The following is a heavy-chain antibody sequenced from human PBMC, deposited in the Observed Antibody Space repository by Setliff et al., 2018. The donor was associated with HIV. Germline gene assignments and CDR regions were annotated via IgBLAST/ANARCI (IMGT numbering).Heavy chain of an antibody. J-gene: IGHJ6*02. CDR3: ARVRDSSSGDYYYGMDV. Sequence: ASVKVSCKASGYTFTSYDISWVRQAAGQGLEWMGWMNPNSGNTGYTQNFRGRVTMTRDTSMSTAYMELSSLRSEDTGVYYCARVRDSSSGDYYYGMDVWGQGTTVTVSS. D-gene: IGHD6-6*01. CDR1: GYTFTSYD. CDR2: MNPNSGNT. V-gene: IGHV1-8*01.